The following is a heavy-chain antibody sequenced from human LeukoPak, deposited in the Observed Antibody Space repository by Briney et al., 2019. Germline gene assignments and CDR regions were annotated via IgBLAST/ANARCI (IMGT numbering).Heavy chain of an antibody. CDR1: GFTFSSYA. J-gene: IGHJ4*02. V-gene: IGHV3-23*01. CDR2: ISGSGGST. D-gene: IGHD1-26*01. Sequence: GGSLRLSCAASGFTFSSYAMSWVRQAPGKGLEWVSAISGSGGSTYYADSVKGRFTISRDNSKNTLYLQMNSLRAEDKAVYYCAKVPGGSYLYYFDYWGQGTLVTVSS. CDR3: AKVPGGSYLYYFDY.